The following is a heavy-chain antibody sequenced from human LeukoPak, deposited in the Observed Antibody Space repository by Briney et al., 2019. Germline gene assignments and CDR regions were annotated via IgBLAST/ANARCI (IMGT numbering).Heavy chain of an antibody. CDR1: GFPFSSYG. D-gene: IGHD1-26*01. J-gene: IGHJ6*03. CDR2: IRYDGSNK. Sequence: GGSLRLSCAASGFPFSSYGMHWVRQAPGKGLEWVAFIRYDGSNKYYTDSVKGRFTISRDNYKNTLYLQMNSLRAEDTAVYYCAKGRGWEASYYYYYMDVWCKGTTVTISS. V-gene: IGHV3-30*02. CDR3: AKGRGWEASYYYYYMDV.